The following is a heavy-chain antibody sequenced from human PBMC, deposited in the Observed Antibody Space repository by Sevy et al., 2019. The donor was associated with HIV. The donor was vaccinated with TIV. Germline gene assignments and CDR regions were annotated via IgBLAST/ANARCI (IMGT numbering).Heavy chain of an antibody. CDR3: ARDHNTGWCNWFDP. CDR1: GFNVNNYG. CDR2: VPYDGSKS. D-gene: IGHD3-9*01. J-gene: IGHJ5*02. V-gene: IGHV3-30*02. Sequence: VGSLRLSCEVSGFNVNNYGMHWVRQAPGKGLEWVAMVPYDGSKSHYVDSVKGRFTISRDYSENTLYLQMNNLRVEDTAVYYCARDHNTGWCNWFDPWGQGTLVTVSS.